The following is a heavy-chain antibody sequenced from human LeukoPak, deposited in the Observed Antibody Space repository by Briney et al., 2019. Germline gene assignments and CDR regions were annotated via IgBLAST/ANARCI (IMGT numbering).Heavy chain of an antibody. D-gene: IGHD2-2*01. CDR2: IIPILGIA. Sequence: SVKVSCKASGGTFSSYAISWVRQAPGQGLEWMGRIIPILGIANYAQKLQGRVTMTTDTSTSTAYMELRSLRSDDTAVYYCARDFPIVVAPAASHEGYYFDYWGQGTLVTVSS. CDR1: GGTFSSYA. V-gene: IGHV1-69*04. J-gene: IGHJ4*02. CDR3: ARDFPIVVAPAASHEGYYFDY.